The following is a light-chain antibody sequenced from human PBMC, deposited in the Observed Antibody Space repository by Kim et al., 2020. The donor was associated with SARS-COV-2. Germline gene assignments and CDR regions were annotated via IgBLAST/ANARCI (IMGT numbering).Light chain of an antibody. CDR2: YDS. CDR1: NIGSKS. Sequence: APGKTARITWGGNNIGSKSVLWYQQQPGQAPVLVIYYDSDRPSGIPERFSGSNSGNTATLTISRVEAGDEADYYCQVWDSSSDHYVFGTGTKVTVL. V-gene: IGLV3-21*04. CDR3: QVWDSSSDHYV. J-gene: IGLJ1*01.